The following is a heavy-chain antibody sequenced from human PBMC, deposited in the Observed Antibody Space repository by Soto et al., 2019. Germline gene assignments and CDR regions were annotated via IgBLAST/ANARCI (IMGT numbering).Heavy chain of an antibody. J-gene: IGHJ4*02. Sequence: SGPTLVNPTQTFTLTCAFSGFSLSTSGVGVGWVRQPPGKALEWLGIIYWNDDHRYSPSLRSRLIITKDTSKNQVVLTMTNMDPVDTATYYCAHFLFNRTWTYFDYWGQGTLVTVSS. V-gene: IGHV2-5*01. CDR3: AHFLFNRTWTYFDY. CDR1: GFSLSTSGVG. D-gene: IGHD3-3*01. CDR2: IYWNDDH.